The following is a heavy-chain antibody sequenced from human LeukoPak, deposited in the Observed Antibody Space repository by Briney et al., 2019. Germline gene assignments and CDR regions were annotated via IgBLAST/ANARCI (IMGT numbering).Heavy chain of an antibody. CDR3: ASCSGYHLPFDY. D-gene: IGHD2-15*01. J-gene: IGHJ4*02. Sequence: ASVKVSCKVSGYTLTELSMHWVRQAPGKGLEWMGGFDPEDGETIYAQKFQGRVTMTEDTSTDTAYMELSSLRSEDTAVYYCASCSGYHLPFDYWGQGTLVTVSS. V-gene: IGHV1-24*01. CDR2: FDPEDGET. CDR1: GYTLTELS.